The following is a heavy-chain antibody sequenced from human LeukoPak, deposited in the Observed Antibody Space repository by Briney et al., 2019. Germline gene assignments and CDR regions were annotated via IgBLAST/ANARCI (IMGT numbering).Heavy chain of an antibody. Sequence: GTSLRLSCAASGFIFSSYAMHWVRQAPGTGLEWVAVIWSDGTREYHIDSVKGRFTISRDNSKNTLYLQMNSLRAEDTAVYSCARGVAENGNPNYFDPWGRGTLVTVSS. CDR1: GFIFSSYA. D-gene: IGHD6-13*01. CDR3: ARGVAENGNPNYFDP. CDR2: IWSDGTRE. J-gene: IGHJ5*02. V-gene: IGHV3-33*01.